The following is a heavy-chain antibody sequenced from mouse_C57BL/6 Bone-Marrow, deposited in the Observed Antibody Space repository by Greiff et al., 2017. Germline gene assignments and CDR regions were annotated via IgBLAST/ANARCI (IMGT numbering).Heavy chain of an antibody. CDR3: ARSGDSSDDDYAMDY. CDR1: GYTFTDYY. CDR2: IFPGSGST. V-gene: IGHV1-75*01. D-gene: IGHD3-2*02. J-gene: IGHJ4*01. Sequence: QVHVKQSGPELVKPGASVKISCKASGYTFTDYYINWVKQRPGQGLEWIGWIFPGSGSTYYNEKFKGKATLTVDKSSSTAYMLRSSLTSEDSAVYFCARSGDSSDDDYAMDYWGQGTPVTVSS.